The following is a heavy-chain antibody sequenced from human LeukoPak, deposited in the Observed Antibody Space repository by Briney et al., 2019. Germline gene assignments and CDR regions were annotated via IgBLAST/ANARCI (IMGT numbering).Heavy chain of an antibody. CDR1: GGSISSGSYY. J-gene: IGHJ4*02. D-gene: IGHD3-16*01. V-gene: IGHV4-61*02. CDR3: ARDWGYGQDY. Sequence: PSETLSLTCTVSGGSISSGSYYWSWIRQPAGKGLEWIGRIYTSGSTNYNPSLKSRVTISVDTSKNHFSLKLSSVTAADTAVYYCARDWGYGQDYWGQGTLVTVSS. CDR2: IYTSGST.